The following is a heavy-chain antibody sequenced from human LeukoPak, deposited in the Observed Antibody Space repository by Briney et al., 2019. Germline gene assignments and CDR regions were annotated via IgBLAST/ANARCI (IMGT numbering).Heavy chain of an antibody. V-gene: IGHV1-46*01. CDR1: GYTFTSYY. D-gene: IGHD5-18*01. CDR2: INPSGGST. CDR3: ARDGSYGPDY. J-gene: IGHJ4*02. Sequence: GAPVKVSCKASGYTFTSYYMHWVRQASGQGLEWMGIINPSGGSTNYAQKFQGRVTMTRDTSTSTVYMELSSLRSEDTAVYYCARDGSYGPDYWGQGTLVTVSS.